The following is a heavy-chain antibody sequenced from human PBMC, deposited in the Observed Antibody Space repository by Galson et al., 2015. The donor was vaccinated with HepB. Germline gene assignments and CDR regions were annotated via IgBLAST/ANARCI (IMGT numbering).Heavy chain of an antibody. CDR1: GYTFTSYA. J-gene: IGHJ6*03. Sequence: SVKVSCKASGYTFTSYAMNWVRQAPGQGLEWMGWINTNTGNPTYAQGFTGRFVFSLDTSVSTAYLQISSLKAEDTAVYYCATRRWNCDFWSGYSNYYYYYYMDVWGKGTTVTVSS. D-gene: IGHD3-3*01. V-gene: IGHV7-4-1*02. CDR2: INTNTGNP. CDR3: ATRRWNCDFWSGYSNYYYYYYMDV.